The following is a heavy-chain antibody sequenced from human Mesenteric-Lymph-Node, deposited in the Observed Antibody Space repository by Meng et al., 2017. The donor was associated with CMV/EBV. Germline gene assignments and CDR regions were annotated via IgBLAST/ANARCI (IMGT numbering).Heavy chain of an antibody. CDR2: INGDNGDT. CDR1: GFSFTSYA. V-gene: IGHV1-3*01. D-gene: IGHD3-10*01. J-gene: IGHJ4*02. CDR3: AREGRYYGSGSEH. Sequence: ASGFSFTSYAMPWVRQGPGQGLEWMGWINGDNGDTKYAQKFQGRVTITRDTSANTACMELSSLRSEDTAVYYCAREGRYYGSGSEHWGQGTLVTVSS.